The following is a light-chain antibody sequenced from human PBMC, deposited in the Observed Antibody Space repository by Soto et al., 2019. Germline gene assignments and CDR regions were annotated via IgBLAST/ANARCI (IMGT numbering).Light chain of an antibody. CDR1: QDIGKY. CDR3: QQYNSFPFT. Sequence: DIQMTQSPSSLSASVGDRVTITCRASQDIGKYFAWFQQNPGKAPKSLIYAASSLLSGVPSHFSGSRSGTNFTLTIKSLQPEDFATYYCQQYNSFPFTFGPGTTVDIK. V-gene: IGKV1-16*02. CDR2: AAS. J-gene: IGKJ3*01.